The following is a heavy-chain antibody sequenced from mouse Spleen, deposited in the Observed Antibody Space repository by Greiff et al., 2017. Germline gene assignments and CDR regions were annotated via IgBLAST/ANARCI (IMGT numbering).Heavy chain of an antibody. V-gene: IGHV1-53*01. Sequence: QVQLKQPGAELVKPGASVKLSCKASGYTFTSYWMHWVKQRPGQGLEWIGNINPSNGGTNYNEKFKGKATLTVDKSSSTAYMQLSSLTSEDSAVYYCANHYYGYAMDYWGQGTSVTVSS. CDR2: INPSNGGT. J-gene: IGHJ4*01. D-gene: IGHD1-1*01. CDR3: ANHYYGYAMDY. CDR1: GYTFTSYW.